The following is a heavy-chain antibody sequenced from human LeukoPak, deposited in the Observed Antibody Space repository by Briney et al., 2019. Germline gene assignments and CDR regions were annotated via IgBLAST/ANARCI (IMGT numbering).Heavy chain of an antibody. CDR2: IYGSGIT. V-gene: IGHV4-4*07. CDR3: ARLKFYDSTGYSPGYHMDV. J-gene: IGHJ6*03. D-gene: IGHD3-22*01. CDR1: GGSIISNY. Sequence: SETLSLTCTVSGGSIISNYWSWIRQSAGTGLEWIGRIYGSGITDYNPSLKSRVTMSLDTSRKQFSLRLTSVTAADTAVYYCARLKFYDSTGYSPGYHMDVWGKGTTVSVFS.